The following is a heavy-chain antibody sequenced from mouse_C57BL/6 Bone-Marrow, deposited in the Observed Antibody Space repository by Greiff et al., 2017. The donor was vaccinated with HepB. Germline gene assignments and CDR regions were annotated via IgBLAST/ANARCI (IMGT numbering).Heavy chain of an antibody. CDR3: ARERSLYAMDD. J-gene: IGHJ4*01. CDR1: GYTFTDYY. D-gene: IGHD6-2*01. Sequence: EVQLQQSGPVLVKPGASVKMSCKASGYTFTDYYMNWVKQSHGKSLEWIGVINPYNGGTSYNQKFKGNATLTVDKSSSTAYMELNSLTSEDSAVYCCARERSLYAMDDWGKGTSVTVSS. CDR2: INPYNGGT. V-gene: IGHV1-19*01.